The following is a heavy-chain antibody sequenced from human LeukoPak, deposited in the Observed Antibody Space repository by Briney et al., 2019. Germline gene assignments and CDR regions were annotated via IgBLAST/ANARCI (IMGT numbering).Heavy chain of an antibody. D-gene: IGHD1-26*01. J-gene: IGHJ4*02. Sequence: PGGSLRLSCTASAFTFGDYAMNWVRQAPGTGLEWVGFVRGKPYGATTEYAASVKGRFTISRDDSKSIAYLQMNSLKTEDTAVYYCTRAQTEVGAKYYFDYWGQGTLVTVSS. V-gene: IGHV3-49*04. CDR3: TRAQTEVGAKYYFDY. CDR1: AFTFGDYA. CDR2: VRGKPYGATT.